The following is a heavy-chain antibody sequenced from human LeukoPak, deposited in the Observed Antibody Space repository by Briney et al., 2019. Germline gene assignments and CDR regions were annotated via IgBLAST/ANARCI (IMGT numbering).Heavy chain of an antibody. CDR1: GFTVGNNF. CDR3: ARSSGSYRPMGY. Sequence: PGGSLRLSCAASGFTVGNNFMTWVRQAPGKGLEWISLIYSGGGTNYADSVKGRFTISRDNAKNTLYLQMNSLRAEDTAVYYCARSSGSYRPMGYWGQGTLVTVSS. J-gene: IGHJ4*02. D-gene: IGHD3-22*01. CDR2: IYSGGGT. V-gene: IGHV3-53*01.